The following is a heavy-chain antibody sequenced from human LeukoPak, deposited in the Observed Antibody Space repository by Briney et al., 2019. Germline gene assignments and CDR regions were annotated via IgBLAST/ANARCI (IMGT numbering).Heavy chain of an antibody. D-gene: IGHD2-2*02. Sequence: GGSLRLSCAGSGFTFGGYGMHWFRETPGKGLEWVAVIEYDGSRAFYADSVKGRFTISRDNSKNTMSVQMNDLRAEDTAVYYCTRYTNDHFDYWGQGTLVTVSS. CDR2: IEYDGSRA. J-gene: IGHJ4*02. CDR3: TRYTNDHFDY. CDR1: GFTFGGYG. V-gene: IGHV3-33*01.